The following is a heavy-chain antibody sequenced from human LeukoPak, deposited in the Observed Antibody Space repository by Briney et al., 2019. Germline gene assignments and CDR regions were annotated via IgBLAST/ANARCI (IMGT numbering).Heavy chain of an antibody. V-gene: IGHV1-69*05. CDR1: GGTFSSYA. D-gene: IGHD6-13*01. CDR3: ARGGWYAFAYFDY. J-gene: IGHJ4*02. CDR2: IIPIFGTA. Sequence: SVKVSCKASGGTFSSYAISWVRQAPGQGLEWMGGIIPIFGTANYAQKFQGRVTMTTDTSTSTAYMELRSLRSDDTAVYYCARGGWYAFAYFDYWGQGTLVTVSS.